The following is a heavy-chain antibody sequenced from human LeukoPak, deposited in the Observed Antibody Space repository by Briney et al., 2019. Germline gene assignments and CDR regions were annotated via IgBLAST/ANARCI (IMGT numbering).Heavy chain of an antibody. V-gene: IGHV4-4*02. CDR1: GGSISSSNW. CDR2: IYHSGST. CDR3: ARFLRSGYYYSI. D-gene: IGHD3-22*01. Sequence: SETLSLTCAVSGGSISSSNWWSWVRQPPGKGLEWIGEIYHSGSTNYNPSLKSRVTISVDKSKNQFSLKLSSVTAADAAVYYCARFLRSGYYYSIWGQGTMVTVSS. J-gene: IGHJ3*02.